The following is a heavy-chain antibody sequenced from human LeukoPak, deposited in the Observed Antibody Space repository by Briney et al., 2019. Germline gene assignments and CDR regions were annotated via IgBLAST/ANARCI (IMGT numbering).Heavy chain of an antibody. CDR3: ARLHPNNGSGVGVRYYYYYMDV. V-gene: IGHV4-34*01. CDR2: INHSGST. D-gene: IGHD3-10*01. CDR1: GGSFSGYY. Sequence: SSETLSLTCAVYGGSFSGYYWSWIRQPPGKGLEWIGEINHSGSTNYNPSLKSRVTISVDTSKNQFSLKLSSVTAADTAVYYCARLHPNNGSGVGVRYYYYYMDVWGKGTTVAISS. J-gene: IGHJ6*03.